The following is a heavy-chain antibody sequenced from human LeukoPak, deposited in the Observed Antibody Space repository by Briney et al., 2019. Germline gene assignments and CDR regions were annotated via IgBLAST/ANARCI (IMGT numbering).Heavy chain of an antibody. D-gene: IGHD2-15*01. CDR3: ARDLKDIVVVVAATWDV. CDR2: ISYDGSNK. J-gene: IGHJ6*04. Sequence: GGSLRLSCAASGFTFSSYDMHWVRQAPGKGLEWVAVISYDGSNKYYADSVKGRFTISRDNSKNTLYLQMNSLRAEDTAVYYCARDLKDIVVVVAATWDVWGKGTTVTVSS. CDR1: GFTFSSYD. V-gene: IGHV3-30*03.